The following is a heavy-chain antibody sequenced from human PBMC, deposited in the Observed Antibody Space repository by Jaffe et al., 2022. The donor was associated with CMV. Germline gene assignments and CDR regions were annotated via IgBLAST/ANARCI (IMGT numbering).Heavy chain of an antibody. CDR1: GFTFSSYS. J-gene: IGHJ4*02. V-gene: IGHV3-21*01. CDR3: ARDAPPLYYDSSGYSDY. CDR2: ISSSSSYI. Sequence: EVQLVESGGGLVKPGGSLRLSCAASGFTFSSYSMNWVRQAPGKGLEWVSSISSSSSYIYYADSVKGRFTISRDNAKNSLYLQMNSLRAEDTAVYYCARDAPPLYYDSSGYSDYWGQGTLVTVSS. D-gene: IGHD3-22*01.